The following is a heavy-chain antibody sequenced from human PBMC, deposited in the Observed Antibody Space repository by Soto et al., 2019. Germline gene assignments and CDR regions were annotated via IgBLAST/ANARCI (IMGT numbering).Heavy chain of an antibody. CDR2: ISAHNGNT. J-gene: IGHJ4*02. CDR3: ARGRYGDY. CDR1: GYGFTTYG. V-gene: IGHV1-18*01. Sequence: QVHLVQSGGEVKKPGASVKVSCKGSGYGFTTYGITWVRQAPGQGIEWMAWISAHNGNTNYAQKLQGRVTVTRDTSTSTAYMELRSLRSDDTAVYYCARGRYGDYWGQGALVTVSS. D-gene: IGHD1-1*01.